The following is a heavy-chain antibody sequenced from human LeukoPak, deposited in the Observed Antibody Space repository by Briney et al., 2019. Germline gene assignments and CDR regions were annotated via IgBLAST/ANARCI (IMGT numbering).Heavy chain of an antibody. Sequence: GGSLRLSCAASEFTFSSYAMSWVHQAPGKGLEWVSAISDSGGSTYYADSVKGRFTISRDNSKNTVYLQMNSLRAEDTAVYYCAKDRRACSSSSCYYRFDYWGQGTLVTVSS. J-gene: IGHJ4*02. CDR3: AKDRRACSSSSCYYRFDY. D-gene: IGHD2-2*01. CDR1: EFTFSSYA. V-gene: IGHV3-23*01. CDR2: ISDSGGST.